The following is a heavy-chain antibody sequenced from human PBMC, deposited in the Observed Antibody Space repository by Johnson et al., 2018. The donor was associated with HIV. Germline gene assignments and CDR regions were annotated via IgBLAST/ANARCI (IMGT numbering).Heavy chain of an antibody. CDR3: TRDHYNFWSGDAFDI. V-gene: IGHV3-66*01. CDR2: IYRGGST. CDR1: GFTFSSYA. Sequence: VQLVESGGGVVRPGGSLRLSCVGTGFTFSSYAMSWVRQAPGKGLEWVSVIYRGGSTYYADSVKGRLPIARDNSKNTLHLQMNSLRVEDTAVYYCTRDHYNFWSGDAFDIWGQGTMVTVSS. J-gene: IGHJ3*02. D-gene: IGHD3-3*01.